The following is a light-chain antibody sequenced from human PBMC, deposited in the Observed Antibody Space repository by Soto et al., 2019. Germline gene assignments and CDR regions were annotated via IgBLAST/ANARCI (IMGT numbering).Light chain of an antibody. CDR1: QTISRY. J-gene: IGKJ5*01. V-gene: IGKV1-39*01. Sequence: DIQMTQSPSSLSASVGDTVTITCRASQTISRYLNWYQQKPGKAPKFLIYAASSLQSGVPSRFSGSGSGTDFTLTISSRQPEDFATYYCQQSYSTPPITFGQGTRLEVK. CDR3: QQSYSTPPIT. CDR2: AAS.